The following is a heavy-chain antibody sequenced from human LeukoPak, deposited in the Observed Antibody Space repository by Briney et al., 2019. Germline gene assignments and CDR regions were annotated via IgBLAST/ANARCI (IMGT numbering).Heavy chain of an antibody. CDR1: GDSIGNYY. D-gene: IGHD5-12*01. V-gene: IGHV4-4*07. Sequence: SETLSLRCSVSGDSIGNYYWSWIRQSAGKGLEWIGRINTSGNTNYNPSLKSRVTMSLETSKNQFSLNLSSVTVADTAVYYCARDRLRFPADVWGKGTTVTVSS. J-gene: IGHJ6*04. CDR3: ARDRLRFPADV. CDR2: INTSGNT.